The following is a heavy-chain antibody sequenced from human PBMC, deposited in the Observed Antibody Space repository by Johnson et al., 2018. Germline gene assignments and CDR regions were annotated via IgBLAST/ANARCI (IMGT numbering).Heavy chain of an antibody. V-gene: IGHV3-33*01. CDR1: GFTFSSYG. CDR3: ARARSGGIQLYYYYYGMDV. J-gene: IGHJ6*02. Sequence: QVQLQESGGGVVQPGRSLRLSCAASGFTFSSYGMHWVRQAPGKGLEWVAVIWYDGSNKYYADSVKGRFTISRDNSKNTLYLQMNSLRAEDTAVYYCARARSGGIQLYYYYYGMDVWGQGTTVTVSS. CDR2: IWYDGSNK. D-gene: IGHD5-18*01.